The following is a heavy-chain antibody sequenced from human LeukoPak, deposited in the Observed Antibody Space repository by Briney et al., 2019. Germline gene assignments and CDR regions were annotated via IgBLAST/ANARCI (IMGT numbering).Heavy chain of an antibody. Sequence: SETLSLTCAVYGGSFSGYYWSWIRQPPGKGLEWIGEINHSGSTNYNPSLKSRVTISVDTSKNQFSLKLSSVTAADTAVYYCARREYSSSFDYWGQGTLVTVSS. CDR1: GGSFSGYY. CDR3: ARREYSSSFDY. CDR2: INHSGST. V-gene: IGHV4-34*01. D-gene: IGHD6-6*01. J-gene: IGHJ4*02.